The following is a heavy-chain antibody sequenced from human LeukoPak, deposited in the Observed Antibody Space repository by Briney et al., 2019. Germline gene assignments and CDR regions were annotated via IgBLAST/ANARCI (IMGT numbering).Heavy chain of an antibody. V-gene: IGHV3-23*01. CDR2: ISGSGGST. J-gene: IGHJ5*02. D-gene: IGHD3-10*01. Sequence: GGSLRLSCAASGFTFSSYAMSWVRQAPGKGLEWVSAISGSGGSTYYADSVKGRFTISRDNSKNTLYLQMNSLRAEDTAVYYCAKDPLRGFRGSPDDNWFDPWGQGTLVTVSS. CDR1: GFTFSSYA. CDR3: AKDPLRGFRGSPDDNWFDP.